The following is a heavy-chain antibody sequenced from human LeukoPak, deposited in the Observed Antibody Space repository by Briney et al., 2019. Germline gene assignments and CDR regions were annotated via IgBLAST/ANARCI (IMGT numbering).Heavy chain of an antibody. V-gene: IGHV3-30*02. Sequence: TGGSLRLSCAASGFTFSSYGMHWVRQAPGKGVEGVAFIRYDGSNKYYADSVKGRFTISRDNSKNTLYLQMNSLRAEDTAVYYCAKGRGYSSSWPRSDYWGQGTLVTVSS. CDR3: AKGRGYSSSWPRSDY. J-gene: IGHJ4*02. D-gene: IGHD6-13*01. CDR1: GFTFSSYG. CDR2: IRYDGSNK.